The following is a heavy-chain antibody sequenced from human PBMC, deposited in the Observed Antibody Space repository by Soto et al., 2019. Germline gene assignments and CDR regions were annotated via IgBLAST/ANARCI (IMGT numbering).Heavy chain of an antibody. CDR2: IDPSDSQT. D-gene: IGHD3-22*01. Sequence: PGESLKISCKGSGYSFAGYWITWVRQKPGKGLEWMVRIDPSDSQTYYSPSFRGHVTISATKSITTVFLQWSSLRASDTAMYYCARHKHYDSSGYYYWGQGTLVTVSS. V-gene: IGHV5-10-1*01. J-gene: IGHJ4*02. CDR1: GYSFAGYW. CDR3: ARHKHYDSSGYYY.